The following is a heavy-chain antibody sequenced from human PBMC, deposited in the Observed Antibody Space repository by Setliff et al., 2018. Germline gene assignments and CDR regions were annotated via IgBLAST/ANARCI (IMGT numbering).Heavy chain of an antibody. D-gene: IGHD3-9*01. V-gene: IGHV1-8*02. CDR3: ARDPTTYYDILTGSSSRRYGMDV. Sequence: ASVKVSCKASGYTFTGYYMHWVRQAPGQGLEWMGWINPNSGNTGYAQKFQGRVTMTRNTSISTAYMELSSLRSEDTAVYYCARDPTTYYDILTGSSSRRYGMDVWGQGTTVTVSS. J-gene: IGHJ6*02. CDR1: GYTFTGYY. CDR2: INPNSGNT.